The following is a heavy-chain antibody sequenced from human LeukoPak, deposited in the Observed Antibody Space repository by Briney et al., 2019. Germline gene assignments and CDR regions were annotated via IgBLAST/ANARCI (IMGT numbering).Heavy chain of an antibody. J-gene: IGHJ4*02. CDR3: ARHGSASGWYRSHFDY. D-gene: IGHD6-19*01. Sequence: SETLSLTCTVSGGSISSSSYYWGWIRQPPGKGLEWIGSIYYSGSTYYSPSLKSRVTMSVDTSKNQFSLKLSSVTAADTAVYYCARHGSASGWYRSHFDYWGQGTLVTVSS. CDR2: IYYSGST. V-gene: IGHV4-39*01. CDR1: GGSISSSSYY.